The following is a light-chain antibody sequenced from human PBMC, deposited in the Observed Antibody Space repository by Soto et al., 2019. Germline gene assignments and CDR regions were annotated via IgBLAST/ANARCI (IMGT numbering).Light chain of an antibody. CDR2: QDT. CDR3: QTWDGSTVV. CDR1: KLGDKY. J-gene: IGLJ2*01. Sequence: SYELTQPPSVSVSPGQTASITCSGDKLGDKYASWYQQKPGKSPVLVIYQDTERPSGILARFSGSNSGNTATLTISGTQALDEAAYYCQTWDGSTVVFGAGTKLTVL. V-gene: IGLV3-1*01.